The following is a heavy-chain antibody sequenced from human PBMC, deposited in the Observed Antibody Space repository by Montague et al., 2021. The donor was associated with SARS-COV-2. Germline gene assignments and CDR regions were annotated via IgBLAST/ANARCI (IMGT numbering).Heavy chain of an antibody. Sequence: SLRLSCAASGFAFNNFAMTWVRQPPGKGLEWVSSIFGSGAGTYYADSVKGRFTISRDNSRNTVYLQMNSLRSEDTAKYYCAKQPGAGAVDYWYFDLWGRGTVVSVSS. CDR1: GFAFNNFA. V-gene: IGHV3-23*01. CDR3: AKQPGAGAVDYWYFDL. CDR2: IFGSGAGT. D-gene: IGHD6-19*01. J-gene: IGHJ2*01.